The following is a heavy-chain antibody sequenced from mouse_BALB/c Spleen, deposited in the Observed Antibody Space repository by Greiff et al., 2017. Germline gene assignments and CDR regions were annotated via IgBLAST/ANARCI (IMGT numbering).Heavy chain of an antibody. CDR3: ARSGNYEDAMDY. CDR2: INPSTGYT. D-gene: IGHD6-1*01. CDR1: GYTFTSYW. V-gene: IGHV1-7*01. J-gene: IGHJ4*01. Sequence: QVQLQQSGAELAKPGASVKMSCKASGYTFTSYWMHWVKQRPGQGLEWIGYINPSTGYTEYNQKFKDKATLTADKSSSTAYMQLSSLTSEDSAVYYCARSGNYEDAMDYWGQGTSVTVSS.